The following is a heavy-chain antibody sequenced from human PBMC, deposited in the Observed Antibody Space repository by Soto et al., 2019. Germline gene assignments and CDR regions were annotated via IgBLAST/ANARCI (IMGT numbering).Heavy chain of an antibody. J-gene: IGHJ4*02. Sequence: EVQVLESGGGLGQPGGSLRLSCAASGFTFSSYAMSWVRQAPGKGLEWVSAISGGGVATNYADSVKGRFTISRDNSKNTLYLQMNSLRAEDTAVYYCVKDHKSSGSYRPFDYWGQGTLVTVSS. D-gene: IGHD3-22*01. CDR3: VKDHKSSGSYRPFDY. CDR2: ISGGGVAT. V-gene: IGHV3-23*01. CDR1: GFTFSSYA.